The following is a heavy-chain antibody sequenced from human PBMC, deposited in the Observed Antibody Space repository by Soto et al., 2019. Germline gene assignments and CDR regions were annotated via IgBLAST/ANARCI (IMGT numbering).Heavy chain of an antibody. CDR3: ARGRRGYSYGALDF. CDR1: GVSVISGSWY. CDR2: IHYSGST. D-gene: IGHD5-18*01. J-gene: IGHJ4*02. Sequence: QVQLQESGPGLVKPSETLSLTCTVSGVSVISGSWYWSWIRQSPGTGLEWIGYIHYSGSTKYNPSLKSRVTILVDTSKNQFSLKLNSVTTADTAVYYCARGRRGYSYGALDFWGPGTLVTVSS. V-gene: IGHV4-61*01.